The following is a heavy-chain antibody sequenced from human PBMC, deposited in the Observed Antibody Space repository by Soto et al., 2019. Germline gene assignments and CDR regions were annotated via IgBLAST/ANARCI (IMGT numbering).Heavy chain of an antibody. J-gene: IGHJ4*02. D-gene: IGHD5-18*01. CDR3: ARERQLWANRVFDY. V-gene: IGHV4-30-4*01. CDR2: IYYSGST. CDR1: GGSISSGDYY. Sequence: SETLSLSCTVSGGSISSGDYYWSWIRQPPGKGLEWIGYIYYSGSTYYNPSLKSRVTISVDTSKNQFSLKLSSVTAADTAVYYCARERQLWANRVFDYWGQGTLVTVSS.